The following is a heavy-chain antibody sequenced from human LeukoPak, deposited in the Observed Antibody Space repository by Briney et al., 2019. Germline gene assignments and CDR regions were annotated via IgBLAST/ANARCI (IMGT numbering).Heavy chain of an antibody. CDR2: ISGSGGST. CDR1: GFTFSSYA. J-gene: IGHJ4*02. CDR3: AKGSYLHINYYFDY. Sequence: GGSLRLSCAASGFTFSSYAMSWVRQAPGKGLEWVSAISGSGGSTYYADSVKGRFTISRDNSKNTLYLQMDSLRAEDTAVYYCAKGSYLHINYYFDYWGQGTLVTVSS. V-gene: IGHV3-23*01. D-gene: IGHD1-26*01.